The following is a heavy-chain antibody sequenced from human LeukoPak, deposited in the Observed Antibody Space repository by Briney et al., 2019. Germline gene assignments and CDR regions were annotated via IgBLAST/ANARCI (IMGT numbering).Heavy chain of an antibody. CDR1: GFTFSSYA. CDR3: ARDSEGGGDYFDY. J-gene: IGHJ4*02. CDR2: ISYDGSNK. Sequence: GGSLRLSCAASGFTFSSYAMHWVRQAPGKGLEWVAVISYDGSNKYYADSVKGRFTISRDNSKNTLYLQMNSLRAEDTAVYYCARDSEGGGDYFDYWGQGTLVTVSS. D-gene: IGHD2-21*01. V-gene: IGHV3-30*04.